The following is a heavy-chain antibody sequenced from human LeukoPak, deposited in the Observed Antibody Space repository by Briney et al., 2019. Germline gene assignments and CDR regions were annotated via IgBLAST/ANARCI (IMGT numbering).Heavy chain of an antibody. CDR2: INPNSGGT. V-gene: IGHV1-2*02. Sequence: ASVKVSCKASGYTFTGYYMHWVRQAPGQGLEWMGWINPNSGGTNYAQKFQGRVTMTRDTSTGTAYMELRSLRSDDTAVYYCARDGRGDDAFDIWGQGTMVTVSS. J-gene: IGHJ3*02. CDR3: ARDGRGDDAFDI. D-gene: IGHD3-10*01. CDR1: GYTFTGYY.